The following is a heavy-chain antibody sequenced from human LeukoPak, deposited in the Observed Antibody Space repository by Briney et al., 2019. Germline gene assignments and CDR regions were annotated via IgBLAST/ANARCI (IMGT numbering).Heavy chain of an antibody. CDR2: TWFDDSYQ. D-gene: IGHD4-11*01. CDR1: GFSFSSHG. J-gene: IGHJ6*02. CDR3: ARETYSLADV. V-gene: IGHV3-33*01. Sequence: GGSLRLSCAASGFSFSSHGMHWVRQAPGKGLEWVGVTWFDDSYQHYAGSVRGRFTISRDNSKNTVYLQMNSLRAEATAVYYCARETYSLADVWGQGTTVIVSS.